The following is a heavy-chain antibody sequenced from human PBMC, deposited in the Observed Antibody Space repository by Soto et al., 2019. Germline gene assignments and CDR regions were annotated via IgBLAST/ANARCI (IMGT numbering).Heavy chain of an antibody. CDR3: ARESEDLTSNFDY. CDR1: GFTFTRYS. CDR2: TSSTTHYI. V-gene: IGHV3-21*06. J-gene: IGHJ4*02. Sequence: EVQLVESGGGLVKPGGSLRLSCAASGFTFTRYSMNWVRQAPGKGLEWVSSTSSTTHYIYYADSMRGRFTISRDNAKNAVYPEMNSLRAEDTAVYYCARESEDLTSNFDYWGQGTLVTVSS.